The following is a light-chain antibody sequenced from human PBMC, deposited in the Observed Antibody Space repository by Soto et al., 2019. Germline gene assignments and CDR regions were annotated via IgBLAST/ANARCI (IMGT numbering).Light chain of an antibody. CDR2: EVS. CDR3: SSYTSSSTLFYV. CDR1: SSDVGGYKY. Sequence: QSALTQPASVSGSPGQSITISCTGTSSDVGGYKYVSWYQQHPGKAPKLMIYEVSNRPSGVSNRFSGSKSGNTASLTISGLQAEDEADYFCSSYTSSSTLFYVFGAGTKVTVL. J-gene: IGLJ1*01. V-gene: IGLV2-14*01.